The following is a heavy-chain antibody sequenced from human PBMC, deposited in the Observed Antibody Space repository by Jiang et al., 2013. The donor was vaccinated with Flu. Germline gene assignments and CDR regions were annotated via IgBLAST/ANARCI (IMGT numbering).Heavy chain of an antibody. CDR2: IYPGDSDT. J-gene: IGHJ4*02. Sequence: SLRISCKGSGYSFTSYWISWVRQMPGKGLEWMGIIYPGDSDTRYSPSFQGQVTISADKSISTAYLQWSSLKASDTAMYYCARAANYGDYVGYFDYWGQGTLVTVSS. CDR3: ARAANYGDYVGYFDY. D-gene: IGHD4-17*01. V-gene: IGHV5-51*01. CDR1: GYSFTSYW.